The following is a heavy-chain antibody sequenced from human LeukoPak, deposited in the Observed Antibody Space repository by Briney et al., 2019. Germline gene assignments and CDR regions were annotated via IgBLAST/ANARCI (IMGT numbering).Heavy chain of an antibody. J-gene: IGHJ4*02. Sequence: ASVKVSCKASGYTFTSYYMHWVRQAPGQGLEWMGIINPSGGSTSYAQKFQGRVTMTRDTSTSTVYMELSSLRSDDTAVYYCARDRARRSVTTWRAFDYWGQGTLVTVSS. CDR2: INPSGGST. CDR3: ARDRARRSVTTWRAFDY. V-gene: IGHV1-46*01. CDR1: GYTFTSYY. D-gene: IGHD4-17*01.